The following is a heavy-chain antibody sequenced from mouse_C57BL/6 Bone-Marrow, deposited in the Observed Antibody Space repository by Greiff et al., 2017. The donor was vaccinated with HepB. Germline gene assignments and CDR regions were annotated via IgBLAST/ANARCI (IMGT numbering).Heavy chain of an antibody. V-gene: IGHV1-64*01. CDR3: ARNYYGSSFSYDFDY. D-gene: IGHD1-1*01. J-gene: IGHJ2*01. CDR2: IHPNSGST. Sequence: QVQLQQPGAELVKPGASVKLSCKASGYTFTSYWLHWVKQRPGQGLEWIGMIHPNSGSTNYNEKFKSKATLTVDKSSSTAYMQLSSLTSEDSAVYYCARNYYGSSFSYDFDYWGQGTTLTVSS. CDR1: GYTFTSYW.